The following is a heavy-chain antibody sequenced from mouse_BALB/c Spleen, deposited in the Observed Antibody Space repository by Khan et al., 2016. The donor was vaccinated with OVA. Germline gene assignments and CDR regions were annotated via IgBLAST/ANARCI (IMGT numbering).Heavy chain of an antibody. D-gene: IGHD1-1*02. Sequence: QVRLQQSGAELAKPGASVKMSCKASGYTFTTYWMHWVKQRPGQGLEWIGYINPSTGYTEYNQKFKDKPTLTADKSSSTAYMQLSSLTSEDSAVYYCARRGLSGIFAYWGQGTLVTVSA. CDR2: INPSTGYT. V-gene: IGHV1-7*01. CDR1: GYTFTTYW. J-gene: IGHJ3*01. CDR3: ARRGLSGIFAY.